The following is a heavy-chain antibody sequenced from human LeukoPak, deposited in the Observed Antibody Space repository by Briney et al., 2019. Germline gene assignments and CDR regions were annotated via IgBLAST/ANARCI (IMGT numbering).Heavy chain of an antibody. V-gene: IGHV3-20*04. D-gene: IGHD6-13*01. CDR3: ARVGPIAAAGHY. CDR1: GFTFDDYG. J-gene: IGHJ4*02. CDR2: INWNGGST. Sequence: PGGSLRLSCAASGFTFDDYGMSWVRQAPGKGLEWVSGINWNGGSTGYADSVKGRFTISRDNAKNSLYLQMNSLRAEDMAVYYCARVGPIAAAGHYWGQGTLVTVSS.